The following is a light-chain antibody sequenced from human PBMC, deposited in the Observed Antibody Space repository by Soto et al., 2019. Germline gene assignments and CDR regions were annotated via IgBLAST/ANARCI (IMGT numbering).Light chain of an antibody. J-gene: IGLJ1*01. CDR1: SSDVGGYNY. V-gene: IGLV2-8*01. CDR3: SSFAVSNTPYV. Sequence: QSALTQPPSASGSPGQSVTISCTGTSSDVGGYNYVSWYQQHPGKAPKVMIYEVTKRPSGVPDRFSGSKSGNTASLTVSGLQAEDEADYYCSSFAVSNTPYVFGTGTKLTVL. CDR2: EVT.